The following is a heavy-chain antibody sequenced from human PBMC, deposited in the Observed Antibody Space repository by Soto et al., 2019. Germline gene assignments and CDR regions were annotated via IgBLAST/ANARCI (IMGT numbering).Heavy chain of an antibody. D-gene: IGHD3-10*01. J-gene: IGHJ4*02. Sequence: GGSLRLSCAASGFTFSSYGMHWVRQAPGKGLEWVAVISYYGSNKYYADSVKGRFTISRDNSKNTLYLQMNSLRAEDTAVYYCAKDLGSVGDYWGQGTLVTVSS. CDR1: GFTFSSYG. V-gene: IGHV3-30*18. CDR2: ISYYGSNK. CDR3: AKDLGSVGDY.